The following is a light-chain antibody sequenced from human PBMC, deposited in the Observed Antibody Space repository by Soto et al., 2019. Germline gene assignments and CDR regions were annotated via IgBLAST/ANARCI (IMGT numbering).Light chain of an antibody. CDR3: QQYNSYPGT. CDR2: DAS. CDR1: QSISSW. J-gene: IGKJ1*01. V-gene: IGKV1-5*01. Sequence: DIPMTQSPSTLSASVGDRVTITCRASQSISSWLAWYQQKPGKAPKLLIYDASSLESGVPSRFSGSGSGPDFTLTISSLQPDDFATYYCQQYNSYPGTFGQGTKVEIK.